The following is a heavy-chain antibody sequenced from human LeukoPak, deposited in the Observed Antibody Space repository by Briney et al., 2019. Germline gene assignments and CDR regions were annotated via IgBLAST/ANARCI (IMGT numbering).Heavy chain of an antibody. V-gene: IGHV1-46*01. CDR1: GYTFTSYY. D-gene: IGHD1-1*01. CDR2: INPSGGST. J-gene: IGHJ2*01. CDR3: ARDWAQLGYFDL. Sequence: ASVKVSCKASGYTFTSYYMHWVRQAPGQGLEWMGIINPSGGSTSYAQKFQGRVTTTRDTSTSTVYMELSSLRFEDTAVYYCARDWAQLGYFDLWGRGTLVTVSS.